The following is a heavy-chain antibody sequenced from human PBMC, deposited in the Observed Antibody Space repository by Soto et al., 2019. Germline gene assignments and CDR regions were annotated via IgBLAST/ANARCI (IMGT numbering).Heavy chain of an antibody. J-gene: IGHJ1*01. D-gene: IGHD2-15*01. CDR2: ISYDGSDK. Sequence: EGSLRLSCAASGFTFSSYGMHWVRQAPGKGLEWVAVISYDGSDKYYADSVKGRFTISRDNSNNTLYLQMDSLRAEDTAVYYWSKGVVVATIYFLHCCQGLLVTASS. V-gene: IGHV3-30*18. CDR3: SKGVVVATIYFLH. CDR1: GFTFSSYG.